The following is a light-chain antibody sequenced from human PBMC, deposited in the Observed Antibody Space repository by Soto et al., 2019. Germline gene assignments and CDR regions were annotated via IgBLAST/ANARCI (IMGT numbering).Light chain of an antibody. CDR1: SSNIGSNY. V-gene: IGLV1-47*01. CDR2: RNN. Sequence: QSVPTQPPSASGTPGQRVTISCSGSSSNIGSNYVYWYQQLPGTAPKLLIYRNNQRPSGVPDRFSGSKSGTSASLAISGLRSEDEADYYCAAWDDSLSGRYVVFGGGTKLTVL. J-gene: IGLJ2*01. CDR3: AAWDDSLSGRYVV.